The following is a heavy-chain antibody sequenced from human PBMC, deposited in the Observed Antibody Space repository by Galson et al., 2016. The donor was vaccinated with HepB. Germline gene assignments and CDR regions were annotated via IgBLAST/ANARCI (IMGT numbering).Heavy chain of an antibody. CDR2: LNDGGERT. CDR1: GFTFSSYG. J-gene: IGHJ4*02. D-gene: IGHD3-16*01. Sequence: SLRLSCAASGFTFSSYGMHWVRQAPGKGLEWVAALNDGGERTDYADSVKGRFIISRDNTKNTVYLQMNSLRVEDTAIYYCTRRTGGSPDYWGQGTLVAVSS. CDR3: TRRTGGSPDY. V-gene: IGHV3-23*01.